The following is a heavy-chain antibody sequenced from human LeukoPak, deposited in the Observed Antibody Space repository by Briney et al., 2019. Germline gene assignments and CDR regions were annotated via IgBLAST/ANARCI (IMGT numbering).Heavy chain of an antibody. CDR3: ARDRDWNYYFDY. Sequence: ASVKVSCKASGYAFTRYYMQWVRQAPAQGLEWMGIINPSGGSTSYAQKFQGRVTMTRDTSTSTVYMELSSLRSEDTAVYYCARDRDWNYYFDYRGQGTLVTVSS. CDR1: GYAFTRYY. V-gene: IGHV1-46*01. CDR2: INPSGGST. J-gene: IGHJ4*02. D-gene: IGHD1-7*01.